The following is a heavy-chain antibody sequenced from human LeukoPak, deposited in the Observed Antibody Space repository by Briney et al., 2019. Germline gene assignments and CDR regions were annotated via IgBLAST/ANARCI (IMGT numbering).Heavy chain of an antibody. Sequence: WVRQPPGKGLEWIGSIYYSGSTYYNPSLKSRVTISVDTSKNQFSLKLSSVTAADTAVYYCAREEGFVNFDYWGQGTLVTVSS. CDR2: IYYSGST. D-gene: IGHD3-16*02. J-gene: IGHJ4*02. CDR3: AREEGFVNFDY. V-gene: IGHV4-39*07.